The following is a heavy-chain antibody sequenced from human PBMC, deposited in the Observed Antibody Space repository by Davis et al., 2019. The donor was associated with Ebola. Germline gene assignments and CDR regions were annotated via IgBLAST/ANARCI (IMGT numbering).Heavy chain of an antibody. D-gene: IGHD3-9*01. Sequence: PGRSLRLSCAASASSSSSYSMNRVLQAPGKGLEWVPSIISSSSYIYYGDPVRGRFTISRDNSKNTLYLQMISLRAEDTATYYCARGHDILTGSHNYCDYWGQGNLVTVSS. J-gene: IGHJ4*02. CDR2: IISSSSYI. V-gene: IGHV3-21*04. CDR3: ARGHDILTGSHNYCDY. CDR1: ASSSSSYS.